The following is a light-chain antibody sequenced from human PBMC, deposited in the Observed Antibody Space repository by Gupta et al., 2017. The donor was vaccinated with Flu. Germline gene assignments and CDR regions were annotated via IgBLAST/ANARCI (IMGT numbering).Light chain of an antibody. CDR2: EGK. J-gene: IGLJ1*01. CDR3: CSYAGSSYV. Sequence: QSALTQPASAPGSPGQSITISCTATSSDVGIYNLVSWYQQPPGKAPKLMIYEGKKRPAGVSDRFSASKSGDSASLTISGLQAEDEADYHCCSYAGSSYVFGSGTKVTVL. CDR1: SSDVGIYNL. V-gene: IGLV2-23*01.